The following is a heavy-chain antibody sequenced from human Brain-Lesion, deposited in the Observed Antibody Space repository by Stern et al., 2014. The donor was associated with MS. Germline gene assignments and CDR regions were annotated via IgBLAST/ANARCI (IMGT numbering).Heavy chain of an antibody. J-gene: IGHJ5*02. CDR1: GGSISSGGHY. CDR3: ASRWSGTYYGQNWFDP. CDR2: IYYSGGT. V-gene: IGHV4-31*03. D-gene: IGHD1-26*01. Sequence: QLQLQESGPGLVKPSQTLSLTCPVSGGSISSGGHYWSWLRQDPGQGLEGIGSIYYSGGTFYNPSLKSRVSISLDTSKNQFSLKLSSVTAADTAVYYCASRWSGTYYGQNWFDPWGQGTLVTVSS.